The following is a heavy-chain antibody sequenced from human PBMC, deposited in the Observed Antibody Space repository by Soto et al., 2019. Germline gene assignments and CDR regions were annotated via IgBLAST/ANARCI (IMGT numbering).Heavy chain of an antibody. CDR3: ARRAYCGGDCYHLYFDY. D-gene: IGHD2-21*02. V-gene: IGHV5-51*01. CDR1: GYSFTSYW. CDR2: IYPGDSDT. Sequence: PGEPLKISCQGAGYSFTSYWIGWVGQMPGKGLEWMGIIYPGDSDTRYSPSFQGQVTISADKSISTAYLQWSSLKASDTAMYYCARRAYCGGDCYHLYFDYWGQGTLVTVSS. J-gene: IGHJ4*02.